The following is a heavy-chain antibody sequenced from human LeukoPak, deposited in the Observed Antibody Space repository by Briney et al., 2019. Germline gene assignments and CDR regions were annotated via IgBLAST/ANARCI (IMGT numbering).Heavy chain of an antibody. J-gene: IGHJ4*02. Sequence: ASVKVSCKASGYTFTGYYMHWVRRAPGQGLEWMGWINPNSGGTNYAQKFQGRVTMTRDTSISTAYMELSRLRSDDTAVYYCARGGGAAAGTLDYWGQGTLVTVSS. D-gene: IGHD6-13*01. V-gene: IGHV1-2*02. CDR1: GYTFTGYY. CDR3: ARGGGAAAGTLDY. CDR2: INPNSGGT.